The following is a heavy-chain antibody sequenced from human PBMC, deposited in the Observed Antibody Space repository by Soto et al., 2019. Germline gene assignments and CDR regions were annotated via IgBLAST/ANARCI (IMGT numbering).Heavy chain of an antibody. CDR3: ARARGDYDFWSGYPSALDI. D-gene: IGHD3-3*01. V-gene: IGHV3-7*05. CDR1: GFTFRRYW. J-gene: IGHJ3*02. CDR2: IKQAGSEK. Sequence: EVQLVESGGGLVQPGGSLRLSCAASGFTFRRYWMSWVRQAPGKGLEWMSNIKQAGSEKNYVDSVKGRFTISRDNAKNSLYLQRNSLRAEDTAVYYCARARGDYDFWSGYPSALDIWGQGTMVTVSS.